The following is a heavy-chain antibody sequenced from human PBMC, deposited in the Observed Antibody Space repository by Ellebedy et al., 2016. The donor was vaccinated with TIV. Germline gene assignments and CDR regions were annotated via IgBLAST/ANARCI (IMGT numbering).Heavy chain of an antibody. J-gene: IGHJ4*02. Sequence: ASVKVSCKASGYTFTNYYIHWVRQAPGQGLEWMGVINPTGGSTSYAQNLQGRVTMTSDTSTSTAYMELSSLRYDDTAVYYCATGGDYYGSGSIFDYWGQGTLVTVSS. CDR1: GYTFTNYY. D-gene: IGHD3-10*01. V-gene: IGHV1-46*04. CDR2: INPTGGST. CDR3: ATGGDYYGSGSIFDY.